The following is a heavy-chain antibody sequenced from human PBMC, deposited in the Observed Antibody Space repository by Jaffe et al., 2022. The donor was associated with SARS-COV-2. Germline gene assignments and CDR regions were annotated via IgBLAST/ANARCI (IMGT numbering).Heavy chain of an antibody. Sequence: EVQLVESGGGLVQPGGSLRLSCAASGFTFSSYEMNWVRQAPGKGLEWVSYISSSGSTIYYADSVKGRFTISRDNAKNSLYLQMNSLRAEDTAVYYCARDLHDYGGNLVLHYYGMDVWGQGTTVTVSS. V-gene: IGHV3-48*03. D-gene: IGHD4-17*01. CDR1: GFTFSSYE. CDR2: ISSSGSTI. J-gene: IGHJ6*02. CDR3: ARDLHDYGGNLVLHYYGMDV.